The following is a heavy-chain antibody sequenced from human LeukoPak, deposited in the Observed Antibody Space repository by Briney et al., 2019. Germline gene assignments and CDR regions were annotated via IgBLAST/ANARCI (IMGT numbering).Heavy chain of an antibody. CDR1: GYTFTGYY. V-gene: IGHV1-2*02. CDR3: ARETTVTTNWFDP. CDR2: INPNSGAT. Sequence: SVKVSCKASGYTFTGYYIHWVRQAPGQGLEWMGWINPNSGATNYAQKFQGRVTMTRDTSISTVYMELSRLTSDDTAVYYCARETTVTTNWFDPWGQGTLVTVSS. J-gene: IGHJ5*02. D-gene: IGHD4-17*01.